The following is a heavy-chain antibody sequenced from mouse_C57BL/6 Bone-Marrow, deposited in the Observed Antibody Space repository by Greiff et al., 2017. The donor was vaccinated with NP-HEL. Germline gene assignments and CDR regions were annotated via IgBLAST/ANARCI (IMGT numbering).Heavy chain of an antibody. CDR3: ARGGETYYYGYYFDY. V-gene: IGHV1-55*01. J-gene: IGHJ2*01. CDR2: IYPGSGST. Sequence: VQLQQPGAELVKPGASVKMSCKASGYTFTSYWITWVKQRPGQGLEWIGDIYPGSGSTNYNEKFKSKATLTVDTSSSTAYMQLSSLTSEDSAVYYCARGGETYYYGYYFDYWGQGTTLTVSS. D-gene: IGHD1-1*01. CDR1: GYTFTSYW.